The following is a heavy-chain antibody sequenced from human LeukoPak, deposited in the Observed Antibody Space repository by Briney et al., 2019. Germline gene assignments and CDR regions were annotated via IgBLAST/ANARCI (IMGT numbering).Heavy chain of an antibody. CDR3: AKDLWDSGSQAYFDY. J-gene: IGHJ4*02. CDR1: GFTFSSSA. Sequence: PGGSLRLSCAASGFTFSSSAMSWVRQAPGKGLEWVSGVSGSGGSTYYADSVKGRFTISRDNSKNTLYLQMNSLRAEDTAVYYCAKDLWDSGSQAYFDYWGQGTLVTVSS. CDR2: VSGSGGST. V-gene: IGHV3-23*01. D-gene: IGHD3-10*01.